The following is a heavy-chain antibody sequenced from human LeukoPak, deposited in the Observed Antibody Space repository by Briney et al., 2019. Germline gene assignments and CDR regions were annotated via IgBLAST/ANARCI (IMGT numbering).Heavy chain of an antibody. D-gene: IGHD4-23*01. V-gene: IGHV1-2*02. CDR1: GNTLPGHF. CDR3: APSRGGNSGLYYFDY. Sequence: APGKVSFKVFGNTLPGHFLHWVGQAPGKGLGGVGWINPNSGGTNYAQKFQGRVTMTRDTSISTAYMELSRLRSDDTAVYYCAPSRGGNSGLYYFDYWGQGTLVTVSS. J-gene: IGHJ4*02. CDR2: INPNSGGT.